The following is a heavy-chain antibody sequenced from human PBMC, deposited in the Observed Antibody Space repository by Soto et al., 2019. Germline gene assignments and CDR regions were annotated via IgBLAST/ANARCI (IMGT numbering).Heavy chain of an antibody. V-gene: IGHV1-8*01. CDR2: TKHNSGNT. D-gene: IGHD6-6*01. Sequence: ASVKVSCKASGYTFTSYDINWVRQATGQGLEWMGWTKHNSGNTGYAQKFQGRVTMTRNTSISTAYMELSSLRSEDTAVYYCGRSSLYYYGMDVWGQGSTVTVSS. CDR3: GRSSLYYYGMDV. J-gene: IGHJ6*02. CDR1: GYTFTSYD.